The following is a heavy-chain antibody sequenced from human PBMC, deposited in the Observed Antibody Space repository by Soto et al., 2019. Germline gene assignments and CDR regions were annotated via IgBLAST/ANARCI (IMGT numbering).Heavy chain of an antibody. CDR3: AKVIGYGSSGYYYAVQEALDY. V-gene: IGHV3-30*18. CDR2: ISYDGSNK. Sequence: QVQLVESGGGVVQPGRSLRLSCAASGFTFSSYGMHWVRQAPGKGLEWVAVISYDGSNKYYADSVKGRFTISRDNSKNTLYLQMNSLRAEDTAVYYCAKVIGYGSSGYYYAVQEALDYWGQGTLVTVSS. D-gene: IGHD3-22*01. CDR1: GFTFSSYG. J-gene: IGHJ4*02.